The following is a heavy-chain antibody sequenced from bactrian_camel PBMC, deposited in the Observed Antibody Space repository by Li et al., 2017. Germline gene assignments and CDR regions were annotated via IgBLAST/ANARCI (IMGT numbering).Heavy chain of an antibody. CDR3: AAVPVCREPVTNMGSPFNK. CDR2: ISRTGHE. V-gene: IGHV3S56*01. Sequence: HVQLVESGGGSVQAGETLRLSCTASGFTFGDSNMGWYRQAPGNACELVSVISRTGHEYYAPPVKGRFTISQDNAKKTVYLQMDLLKPEDTAMYYCAAVPVCREPVTNMGSPFNKWGQGTQVTVS. D-gene: IGHD3*01. J-gene: IGHJ4*01. CDR1: GFTFGDSN.